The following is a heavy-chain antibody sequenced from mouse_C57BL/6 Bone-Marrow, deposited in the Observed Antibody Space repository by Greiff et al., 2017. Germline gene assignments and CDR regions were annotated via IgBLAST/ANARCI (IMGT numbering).Heavy chain of an antibody. V-gene: IGHV14-4*01. CDR3: TRIAY. CDR1: GFNIKDDY. J-gene: IGHJ3*01. CDR2: IDPENGDT. Sequence: VHVKQSGAELVRPGASVKLSCTASGFNIKDDYMHWVKQRPEQGLEWIGWIDPENGDTEYASKFQGKATITVDTSSTTAYLHLSSLTSEDTAVYYCTRIAYWGQGTLVTVAA.